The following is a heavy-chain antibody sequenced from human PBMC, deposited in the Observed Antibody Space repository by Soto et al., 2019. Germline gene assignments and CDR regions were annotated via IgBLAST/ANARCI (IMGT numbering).Heavy chain of an antibody. CDR3: ARALPQDGDTPFFFDY. V-gene: IGHV1-2*02. J-gene: IGHJ4*02. CDR1: GYTFINYY. CDR2: ISPKSRGP. D-gene: IGHD3-3*02. Sequence: GASLKVSCRAYGYTFINYYMHWVGPAPGQGFEWMGRISPKSRGPNYAQKFQGRVRLTWDTSLKTATMKLSSLMSKDTAVYYCARALPQDGDTPFFFDYGGQGTRVTVSS.